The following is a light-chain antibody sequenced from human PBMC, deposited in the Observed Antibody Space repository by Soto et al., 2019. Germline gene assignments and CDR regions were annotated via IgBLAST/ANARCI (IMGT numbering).Light chain of an antibody. V-gene: IGKV3-20*01. CDR1: QSVSSTS. CDR3: QQYDTSPPT. J-gene: IGKJ1*01. CDR2: DAS. Sequence: VLKQYPGTLSLSPGERATLSCRASQSVSSTSLACYQQKPGHIPRLLIYDASGRDIGIPDRFSGSGSGTDFTLTISRLEPEDSAVYYCQQYDTSPPTFGQGTKVDIK.